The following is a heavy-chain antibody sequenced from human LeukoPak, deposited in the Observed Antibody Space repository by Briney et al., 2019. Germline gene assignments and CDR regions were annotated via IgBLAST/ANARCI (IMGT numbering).Heavy chain of an antibody. CDR3: ARLSSAWYFTR. D-gene: IGHD6-19*01. J-gene: IGHJ4*02. CDR2: IHYSGST. Sequence: SETLSLTFTVSGGSISPYFWSWIRQSPGKGLEWIGYIHYSGSTNYNPSLKSRVTISVDTSKNQFSLNLSSVTAADTAMYFCARLSSAWYFTRWGQGTLVSVSS. V-gene: IGHV4-59*01. CDR1: GGSISPYF.